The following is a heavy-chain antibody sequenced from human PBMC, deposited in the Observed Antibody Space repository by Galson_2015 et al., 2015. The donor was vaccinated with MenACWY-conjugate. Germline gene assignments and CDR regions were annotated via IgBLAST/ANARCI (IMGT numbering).Heavy chain of an antibody. CDR2: INPSGGST. V-gene: IGHV1-46*01. Sequence: SVKVSCKASGYTFTSYYMHWVRQAPGQGLEWMGIINPSGGSTSYAQKFQGRVTMTRDTSTSTVYMELSSLRSEDTAVYYCARRYGGNSIGSFGFDYWGQGTLVTVSP. CDR1: GYTFTSYY. CDR3: ARRYGGNSIGSFGFDY. D-gene: IGHD4-23*01. J-gene: IGHJ4*02.